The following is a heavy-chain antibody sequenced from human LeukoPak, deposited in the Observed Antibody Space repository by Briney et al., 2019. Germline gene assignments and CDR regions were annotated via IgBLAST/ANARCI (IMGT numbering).Heavy chain of an antibody. CDR2: INHDGSDT. CDR3: ARDFNYCSSGSCHDVYDM. J-gene: IGHJ3*02. CDR1: TFTFSSDW. Sequence: GGSFRLSCAASTFTFSSDWMHWVRQAPGKGLMWVPRINHDGSDTRYADSVRGRFTISRDNAKNTLYLQMNSLRAEDTAVYYCARDFNYCSSGSCHDVYDMWGQGTMVTVSS. D-gene: IGHD2-15*01. V-gene: IGHV3-74*01.